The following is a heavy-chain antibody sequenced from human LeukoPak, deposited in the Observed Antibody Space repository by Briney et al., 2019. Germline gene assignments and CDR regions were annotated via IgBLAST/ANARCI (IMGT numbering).Heavy chain of an antibody. V-gene: IGHV4-4*07. D-gene: IGHD1-26*01. CDR3: ARTYSGSPFDY. J-gene: IGHJ4*02. CDR1: GGSISGDY. Sequence: PSETLSLTCTVSGGSISGDYWSWIRQPAGKELEWIGRIYTSGSTNYNPSLKSPVTMSVDTSKNQFSLKLSSVTAAGTAVYYCARTYSGSPFDYWGQGTLVTVSS. CDR2: IYTSGST.